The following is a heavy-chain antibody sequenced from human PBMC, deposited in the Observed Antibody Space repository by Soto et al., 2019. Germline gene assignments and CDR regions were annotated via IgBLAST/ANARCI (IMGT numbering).Heavy chain of an antibody. Sequence: PSETLSLTCTVSGGSVSSGSYYWSWIRQPPGKGLEWIGYIYYSGSTNYNPSLKSRVTISVDTSKNQFSLKLSSVTAADTAVYYCARDRESDYYYYGMDVWGQGTTVTV. V-gene: IGHV4-61*01. CDR2: IYYSGST. D-gene: IGHD1-26*01. CDR3: ARDRESDYYYYGMDV. CDR1: GGSVSSGSYY. J-gene: IGHJ6*02.